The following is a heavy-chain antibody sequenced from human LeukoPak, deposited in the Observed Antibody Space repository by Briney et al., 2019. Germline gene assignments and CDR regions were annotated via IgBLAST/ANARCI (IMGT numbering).Heavy chain of an antibody. CDR1: GCSISNSY. CDR3: ARDPLSTNDFDI. J-gene: IGHJ3*02. V-gene: IGHV4-59*01. Sequence: SEPLSLTCTVSGCSISNSYWNWIRQSPGKGLEWIGYINYSGSTNYNPSLKSRVTISVDTSKKQFSLKLSSVTAADTAVYFCARDPLSTNDFDIWGQGTMVTVSS. CDR2: INYSGST. D-gene: IGHD1-1*01.